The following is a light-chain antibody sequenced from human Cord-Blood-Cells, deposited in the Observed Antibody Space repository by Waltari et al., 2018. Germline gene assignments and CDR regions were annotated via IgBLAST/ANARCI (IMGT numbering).Light chain of an antibody. CDR2: DGS. CDR1: SSDVGSYNL. Sequence: QSALTQPASVSGSPGQSITISCTGTSSDVGSYNLVSWYQRHPGKAPKLMIYDGSKRPSGVSTRFSASKSGNTASLTSSGLQAEDEADYYCCSYAGSSTVFGGGTKLTVL. J-gene: IGLJ3*02. V-gene: IGLV2-23*01. CDR3: CSYAGSSTV.